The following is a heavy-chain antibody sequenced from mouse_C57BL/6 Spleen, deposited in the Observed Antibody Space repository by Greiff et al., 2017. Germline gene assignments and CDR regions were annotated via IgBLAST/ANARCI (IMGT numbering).Heavy chain of an antibody. CDR1: GFTFTDYY. Sequence: EVMLVDSGGGLVQPGGSLSLSCAASGFTFTDYYMSWVRQPPGKALEWLGFIRNKANGYTTEYSAAVKGRFTISRDNSQSILYLQMNARRAEDSATYYCAISGAWFAYWGQGTLVTVSA. V-gene: IGHV7-3*01. CDR2: IRNKANGYTT. D-gene: IGHD6-2*01. CDR3: AISGAWFAY. J-gene: IGHJ3*01.